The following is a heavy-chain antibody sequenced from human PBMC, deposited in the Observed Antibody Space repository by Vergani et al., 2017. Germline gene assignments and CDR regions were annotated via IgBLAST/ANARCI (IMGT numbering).Heavy chain of an antibody. J-gene: IGHJ5*02. Sequence: QVQLLESGGGVVQPGRSLRLSCAASGFTFNQYGMHWVRQAPGKGLEWVAVTWYDGNNKQYADSVKGRFTISRDNSKRTMYLQMNRPIDEDTGVYYCARDLRLLYSRFDPWGQGTLVTVSS. D-gene: IGHD5-12*01. CDR2: TWYDGNNK. V-gene: IGHV3-33*01. CDR3: ARDLRLLYSRFDP. CDR1: GFTFNQYG.